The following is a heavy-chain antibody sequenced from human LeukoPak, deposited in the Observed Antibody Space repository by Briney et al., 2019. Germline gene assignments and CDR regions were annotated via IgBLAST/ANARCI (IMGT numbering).Heavy chain of an antibody. J-gene: IGHJ4*02. Sequence: SETLSLTCSVSGGFFTGYFWSWIRQPAGKGLEWIGRVYSSGSTNYNPSLNGRVTMSVDIFKNQFSLTLTSPTAADTATYYCARDNEVAARSFDYWGQGILVTVSS. CDR1: GGFFTGYF. V-gene: IGHV4-4*07. CDR2: VYSSGST. CDR3: ARDNEVAARSFDY. D-gene: IGHD6-6*01.